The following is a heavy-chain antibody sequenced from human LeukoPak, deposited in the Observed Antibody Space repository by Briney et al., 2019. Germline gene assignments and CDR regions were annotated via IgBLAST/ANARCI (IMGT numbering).Heavy chain of an antibody. J-gene: IGHJ6*03. Sequence: ASVKVSCKASGYTFTSYGISWVRQAPGQGREWMGWISAYNGNTNYAQKLQGRVTMTTDTSTSTAYMELRSLRSDDTAVYYCARVVVVVPALSYYYYMDVWGKGTTVTVSS. CDR2: ISAYNGNT. CDR3: ARVVVVVPALSYYYYMDV. V-gene: IGHV1-18*01. D-gene: IGHD2-2*01. CDR1: GYTFTSYG.